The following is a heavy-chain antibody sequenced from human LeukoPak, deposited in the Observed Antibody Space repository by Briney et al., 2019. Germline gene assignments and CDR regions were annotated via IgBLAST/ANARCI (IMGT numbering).Heavy chain of an antibody. CDR3: ARKGGIYCNDGCFHDAFDI. D-gene: IGHD2/OR15-2a*01. CDR2: INGDGSGN. V-gene: IGHV3-7*01. J-gene: IGHJ3*02. Sequence: PGGSLRLSCAASGFTFNNYWMNWVRQAPGKGLEWVANINGDGSGNHSVDSVKGRFTISRDNAKNSLYLQMNSLRGEDTAVYYCARKGGIYCNDGCFHDAFDIWGQGTTVTVSS. CDR1: GFTFNNYW.